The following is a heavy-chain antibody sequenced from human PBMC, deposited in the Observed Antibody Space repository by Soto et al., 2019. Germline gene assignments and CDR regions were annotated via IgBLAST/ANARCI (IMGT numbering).Heavy chain of an antibody. CDR1: GFSVSTRGVG. D-gene: IGHD5-12*01. CDR2: IYWDDDK. CDR3: AHKGDGYRGFKY. V-gene: IGHV2-5*02. Sequence: QITLKESGPPLVKPTQTLTLTCTFSGFSVSTRGVGVGWIRQPPGKALEWLALIYWDDDKRYRPSLKSRLSLTQDTSKNRVVLTMTDMAPVDTGTYYCAHKGDGYRGFKYWGQGTLVTVSS. J-gene: IGHJ4*02.